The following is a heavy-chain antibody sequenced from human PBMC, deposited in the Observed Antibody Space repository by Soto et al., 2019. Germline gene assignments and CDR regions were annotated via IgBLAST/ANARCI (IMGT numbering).Heavy chain of an antibody. J-gene: IGHJ4*02. CDR3: ARYRREAVAGYTLDN. CDR1: GGSISSYY. D-gene: IGHD6-13*01. Sequence: SETLSLTCTVSGGSISSYYWSWIRQPPGKGLEWIGYIYYSGSTNYNPSLKSRVTISVDTSKNQFSLKLSSVTAADTAVYYCARYRREAVAGYTLDNWGQGILVTVSS. V-gene: IGHV4-59*01. CDR2: IYYSGST.